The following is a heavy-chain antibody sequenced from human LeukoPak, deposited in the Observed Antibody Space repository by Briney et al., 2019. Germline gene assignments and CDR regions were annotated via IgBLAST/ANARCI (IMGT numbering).Heavy chain of an antibody. Sequence: SETLSLTCAVYGGSFSGYSWSWIRQPPRKGLEWIGEINHSGTTNYNPSLKSRVTISVDTSKNQFSLKLTSVTAADTAVYYCARLSVLQDYYYGMDVWGQGTTVTVSS. D-gene: IGHD5/OR15-5a*01. J-gene: IGHJ6*02. V-gene: IGHV4-34*01. CDR1: GGSFSGYS. CDR2: INHSGTT. CDR3: ARLSVLQDYYYGMDV.